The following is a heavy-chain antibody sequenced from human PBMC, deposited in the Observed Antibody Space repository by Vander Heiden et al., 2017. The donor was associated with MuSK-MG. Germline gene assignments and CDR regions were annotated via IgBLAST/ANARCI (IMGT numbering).Heavy chain of an antibody. CDR1: VFKFDDYV. Sequence: EVQLVESGGAVVRPGRSLRLPCAVSVFKFDDYVVQRGRQVPGTGLEWVSGINWNSGTIGYADSVKGRFTISRDSAKNSLYLQMDSMRGEDTAFYSCVKDDAHLLPATYDFWGRGTPVTVSS. V-gene: IGHV3-9*01. CDR2: INWNSGTI. J-gene: IGHJ4*02. D-gene: IGHD2-15*01. CDR3: VKDDAHLLPATYDF.